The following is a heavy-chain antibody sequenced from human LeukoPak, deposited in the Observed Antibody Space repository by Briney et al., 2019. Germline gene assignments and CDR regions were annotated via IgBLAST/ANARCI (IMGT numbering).Heavy chain of an antibody. D-gene: IGHD4-23*01. J-gene: IGHJ4*02. CDR3: ASRTTVVTEGFDY. V-gene: IGHV3-30*04. Sequence: PGGSLRLSCAASGFTFSSYAMHWVRQAPGKGLERVAVISYDGSNKYYADSVKGRFTISRDNAKSSLYLQMNSLRAEDTAVYYCASRTTVVTEGFDYWGQGTLVTVSS. CDR2: ISYDGSNK. CDR1: GFTFSSYA.